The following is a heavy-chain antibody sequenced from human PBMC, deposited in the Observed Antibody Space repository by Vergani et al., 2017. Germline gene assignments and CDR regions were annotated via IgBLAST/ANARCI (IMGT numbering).Heavy chain of an antibody. Sequence: QVQLQESGPGLVKPSETLSLTRTVSGGPICSYYWSWIRPPPGKGLEWFGYIYYSGSTNYNPSLKSRVTISVDTSKDQFSLELSSVTAADAAVYYCVRESYEYVWGSYRYRYFDLWGRGTLVTVSS. CDR3: VRESYEYVWGSYRYRYFDL. D-gene: IGHD3-16*02. CDR2: IYYSGST. V-gene: IGHV4-59*01. J-gene: IGHJ2*01. CDR1: GGPICSYY.